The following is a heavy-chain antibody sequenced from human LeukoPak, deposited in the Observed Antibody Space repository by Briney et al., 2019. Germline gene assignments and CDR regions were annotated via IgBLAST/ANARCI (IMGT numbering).Heavy chain of an antibody. CDR3: ARVLPATLYGSGSQINL. V-gene: IGHV3-48*02. CDR1: GFTFSSDS. D-gene: IGHD3-10*01. Sequence: GGSLRLSCAASGFTFSSDSMNWVRQPPGKGLEWVSFISRSGSTIYYADSVKGRFTISRDNAKSSLYLQMNSLRDADTAVYYCARVLPATLYGSGSQINLWGQGTLVTVSS. J-gene: IGHJ5*02. CDR2: ISRSGSTI.